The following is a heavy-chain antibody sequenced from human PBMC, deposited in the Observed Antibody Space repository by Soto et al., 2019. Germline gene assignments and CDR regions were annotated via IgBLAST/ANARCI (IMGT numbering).Heavy chain of an antibody. CDR2: INEDGSAT. J-gene: IGHJ4*02. Sequence: PGGSLRLSCAASGFTFSSHWMHWVRQAPGKGLLWVSRINEDGSATTYADSVRGRFTISRDNAKDTLYLQMNSLRADDTAVYYCARDHSYGYFDYRGQGTRVTVSS. V-gene: IGHV3-74*01. CDR1: GFTFSSHW. D-gene: IGHD5-18*01. CDR3: ARDHSYGYFDY.